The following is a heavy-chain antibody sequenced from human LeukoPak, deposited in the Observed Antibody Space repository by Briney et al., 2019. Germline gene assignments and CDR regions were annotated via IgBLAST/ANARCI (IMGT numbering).Heavy chain of an antibody. V-gene: IGHV3-74*01. D-gene: IGHD4-17*01. CDR2: INTDGSST. J-gene: IGHJ4*02. CDR3: ARRSAYGDNANFDY. CDR1: GFTLSSYW. Sequence: TGGSLRLSCAASGFTLSSYWMHWVRQAPGKGLVWLSRINTDGSSTTYADSVKGRFTISRDNAKNTLYLQMNSLRAEDTAVYYCARRSAYGDNANFDYWGQGTLVTVSS.